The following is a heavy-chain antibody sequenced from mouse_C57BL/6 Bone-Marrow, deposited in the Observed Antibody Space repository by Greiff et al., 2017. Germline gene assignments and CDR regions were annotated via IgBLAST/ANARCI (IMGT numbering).Heavy chain of an antibody. V-gene: IGHV7-1*01. CDR2: SRNKANDNTT. CDR3: ARANWDYFDY. CDR1: GFTFSDFY. Sequence: EVKLVESGGGLVQSGRSLRLSCATSGFTFSDFYMEWVRQAPGKGLEWIAASRNKANDNTTEYSASVKGRFIVSRDTSNSSLYLQMNALRAEDAAIYYCARANWDYFDYWGQGTTLTVSS. J-gene: IGHJ2*01. D-gene: IGHD4-1*01.